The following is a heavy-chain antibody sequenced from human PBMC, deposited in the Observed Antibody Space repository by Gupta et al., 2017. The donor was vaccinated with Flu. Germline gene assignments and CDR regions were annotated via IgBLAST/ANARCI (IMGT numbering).Heavy chain of an antibody. CDR1: GFTFSSYS. J-gene: IGHJ6*02. D-gene: IGHD3-3*01. Sequence: EVQLVESGGGLVKPGGSLRLSCAASGFTFSSYSMNWVRQAPGKGLEWVSSISSSSSYIYYADSVKGRFTISRDNAKNSLYLQMNSLRAEDTAVYYCARVFGFVPQEDYADVWGQGTTVTVSS. V-gene: IGHV3-21*01. CDR3: ARVFGFVPQEDYADV. CDR2: ISSSSSYI.